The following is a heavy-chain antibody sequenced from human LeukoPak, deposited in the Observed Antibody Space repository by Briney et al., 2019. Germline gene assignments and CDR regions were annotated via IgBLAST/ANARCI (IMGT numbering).Heavy chain of an antibody. CDR2: IYSGGST. CDR1: GFTVSSNY. Sequence: PGGSLRLSCAASGFTVSSNYMSWVRQAPGKGLEWVSVIYSGGSTYYADSVKGRFTISRDNAKNSLYLQMNSLRAEDTAVYYCARVPTIFGVVRAFDIWGQGTMVTVSS. D-gene: IGHD3-3*01. CDR3: ARVPTIFGVVRAFDI. V-gene: IGHV3-66*01. J-gene: IGHJ3*02.